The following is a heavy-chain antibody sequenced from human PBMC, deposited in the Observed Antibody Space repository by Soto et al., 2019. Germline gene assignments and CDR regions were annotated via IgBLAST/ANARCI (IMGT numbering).Heavy chain of an antibody. V-gene: IGHV1-46*01. CDR3: ARGSDGSGPAE. J-gene: IGHJ6*02. CDR1: GGTFSSYA. D-gene: IGHD3-10*01. Sequence: GASMKVSRKTSGGTFSSYAISWVRQAPGQGLEWMGIINPSGGSTSYAQKFQGRVTMTRDTSTSTVYMELSSLRSEDTAVYYCARGSDGSGPAEWGQGTTVTVSS. CDR2: INPSGGST.